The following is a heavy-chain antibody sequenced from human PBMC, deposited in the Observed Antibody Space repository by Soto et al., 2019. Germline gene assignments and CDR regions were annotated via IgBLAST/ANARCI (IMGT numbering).Heavy chain of an antibody. CDR3: ARVSGSSGYNIPRRRYYFDY. CDR1: GGTFSSYA. Sequence: VASVKVSCKASGGTFSSYAISWVRQAPGQGLEGMGGIIPIFGTANYAQKFQGRVTITADESTSTAYMELSSLRSEDTAVYYCARVSGSSGYNIPRRRYYFDYWGQGTLVTVSS. CDR2: IIPIFGTA. J-gene: IGHJ4*02. V-gene: IGHV1-69*13. D-gene: IGHD3-22*01.